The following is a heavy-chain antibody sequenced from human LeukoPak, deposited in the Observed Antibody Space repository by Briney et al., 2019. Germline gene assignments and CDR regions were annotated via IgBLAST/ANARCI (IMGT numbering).Heavy chain of an antibody. J-gene: IGHJ4*02. V-gene: IGHV4-59*01. CDR1: GGSISNYY. D-gene: IGHD6-19*01. CDR3: ARTDNSGWYSFDY. Sequence: SETLSLTCTVSGGSISNYYWSWIRQPPGKGLEWIGYIYYSGTTNYNPSLESRVTISVDTSKNHFSLKLSSVTAADTAVYYCARTDNSGWYSFDYWGQGTLVTASS. CDR2: IYYSGTT.